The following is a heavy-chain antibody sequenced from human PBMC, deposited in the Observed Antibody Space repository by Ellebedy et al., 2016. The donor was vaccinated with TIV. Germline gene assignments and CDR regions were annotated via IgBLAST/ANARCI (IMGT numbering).Heavy chain of an antibody. J-gene: IGHJ3*02. CDR1: GYTFTSYG. CDR2: ISAYNGNT. V-gene: IGHV1-18*01. CDR3: ARDRAVAGPDAFDI. Sequence: ASVKVSXKASGYTFTSYGISWVRQAPGQGLEWMGWISAYNGNTNYAQKLQGRVTMTTDTSTSTAYMELRSLRSDDTAVYYCARDRAVAGPDAFDIWGQGTMVTVSS. D-gene: IGHD6-19*01.